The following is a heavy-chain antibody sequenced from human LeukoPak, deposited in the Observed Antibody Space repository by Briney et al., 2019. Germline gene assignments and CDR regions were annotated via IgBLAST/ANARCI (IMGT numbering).Heavy chain of an antibody. CDR3: AKGQTTLDY. J-gene: IGHJ4*02. D-gene: IGHD4-17*01. CDR2: ISGTGGTT. V-gene: IGHV3-23*01. Sequence: PGGSLRLSCAASGFTFDYYGMSWVRQAPGKGLEWVSTISGTGGTTYYADSVKGRFTISRDNSKNTLYLQMNSLRAEDTAVYYCAKGQTTLDYWGQGTLVTVSS. CDR1: GFTFDYYG.